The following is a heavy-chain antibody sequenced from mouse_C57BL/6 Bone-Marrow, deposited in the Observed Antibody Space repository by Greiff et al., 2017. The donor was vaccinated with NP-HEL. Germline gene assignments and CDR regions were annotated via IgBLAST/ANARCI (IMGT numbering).Heavy chain of an antibody. Sequence: EVQLQQSGPELVKPGASVKISCKASGYSFTGYYMNWVKQSPEKSLEWIGEINPSTGGTTYNQKFKAKATLTVDKSSSTAYMQLKSLTSEDSAVYYCAISHPRVLRPYWCFDVWGTGTTVTVSA. D-gene: IGHD1-2*01. CDR3: AISHPRVLRPYWCFDV. V-gene: IGHV1-42*01. J-gene: IGHJ1*03. CDR2: INPSTGGT. CDR1: GYSFTGYY.